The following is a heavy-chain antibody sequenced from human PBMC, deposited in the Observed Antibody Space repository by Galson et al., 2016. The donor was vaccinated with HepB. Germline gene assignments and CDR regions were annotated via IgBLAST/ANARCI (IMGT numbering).Heavy chain of an antibody. CDR1: RGPISTYY. Sequence: SETLSLTCTVSRGPISTYYWNWIRQPPGQGLEWIGHIYYTGSTNYNPSLKSRANISVDTSKNQFSLNLSSVTAADTAVYYCARALRMVGASFDYWGQGFLVTVSS. D-gene: IGHD1-26*01. J-gene: IGHJ4*02. CDR2: IYYTGST. CDR3: ARALRMVGASFDY. V-gene: IGHV4-59*01.